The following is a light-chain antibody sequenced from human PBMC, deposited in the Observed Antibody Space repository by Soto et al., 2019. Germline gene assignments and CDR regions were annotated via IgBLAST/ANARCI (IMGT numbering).Light chain of an antibody. CDR3: SSYTSISTLYV. CDR2: EVT. Sequence: QSALTQPPSASGSPGQSVTISCTGASGGVGGYNYVSWFQQHPGKAPKLMIYEVTQRPSGVPDRFSGSKSGNTASLTVSGLQAEDEADYYCSSYTSISTLYVFGNGTKVTVL. J-gene: IGLJ1*01. CDR1: SGGVGGYNY. V-gene: IGLV2-8*01.